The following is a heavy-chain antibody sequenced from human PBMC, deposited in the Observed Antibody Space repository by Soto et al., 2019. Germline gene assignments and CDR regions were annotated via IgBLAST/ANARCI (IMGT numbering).Heavy chain of an antibody. CDR1: GGTFSSYA. CDR3: ASPNEDCGGDCYPTNFDY. CDR2: IIPIFGTA. D-gene: IGHD2-21*02. V-gene: IGHV1-69*01. Sequence: QVQLVQSGAEVKKPGSSVKVSCKASGGTFSSYAISWVRQAPGPGLEWMGGIIPIFGTANYAQKFQGRVTITADESTSTAYMELSSLRSEDTAVYYCASPNEDCGGDCYPTNFDYWGQGTLVTVSS. J-gene: IGHJ4*02.